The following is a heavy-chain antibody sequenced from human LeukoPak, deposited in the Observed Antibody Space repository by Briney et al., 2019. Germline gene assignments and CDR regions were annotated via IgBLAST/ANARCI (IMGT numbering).Heavy chain of an antibody. CDR2: INPKSGDP. CDR1: GCTFTGYY. CDR3: ARDPGHDTSNYGGLDF. D-gene: IGHD4-11*01. J-gene: IGHJ4*02. Sequence: ASVKVSCKASGCTFTGYYIHWVRQAPGQGLEWMGWINPKSGDPIYVQKFQGRVTLTRDTSIDTVYLELSSLKSDDTAVYYCARDPGHDTSNYGGLDFWGQGTLVTVSS. V-gene: IGHV1-2*02.